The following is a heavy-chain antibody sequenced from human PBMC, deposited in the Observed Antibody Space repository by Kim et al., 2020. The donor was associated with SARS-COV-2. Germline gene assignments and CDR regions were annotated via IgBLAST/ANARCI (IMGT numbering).Heavy chain of an antibody. CDR3: ARDLTTVGSYYYGMDV. V-gene: IGHV3-11*06. CDR2: ISSSSSYT. D-gene: IGHD4-17*01. CDR1: GFTFSDYY. Sequence: GGSLRLSCAASGFTFSDYYMSWIRQAPGKGLEWVSYISSSSSYTNYADSVKGRFTISRDNAKNSLYLQMNSLRAEDTAVYYCARDLTTVGSYYYGMDVWGQGTTVTVSS. J-gene: IGHJ6*02.